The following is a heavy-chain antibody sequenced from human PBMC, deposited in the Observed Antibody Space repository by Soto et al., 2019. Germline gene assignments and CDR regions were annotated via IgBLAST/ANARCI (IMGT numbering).Heavy chain of an antibody. CDR3: AREDHSGWYYYCYGMDV. Sequence: QVQLVESGGGVVQPGRSLRLSCAASGFTFSSYAMHWVRQAPGKGLEWVAVISYDGSNKYYADSVKGRFTISRDNSKNTMYLQMNSLRAEDTVVYYCAREDHSGWYYYCYGMDVWGQGTTVTVSS. J-gene: IGHJ6*02. V-gene: IGHV3-30-3*01. CDR2: ISYDGSNK. CDR1: GFTFSSYA. D-gene: IGHD6-19*01.